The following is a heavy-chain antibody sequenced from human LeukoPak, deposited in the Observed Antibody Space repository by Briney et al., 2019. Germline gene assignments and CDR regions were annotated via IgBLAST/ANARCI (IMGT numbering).Heavy chain of an antibody. Sequence: SETLSLTCTVSGGSISSGDYYWSWIRQPPGKGLEWIVYIYYSVSNYYNPSLKSRVTISVDTSKNQFSLKLSSVTAADTAVYYCARDSGTGDFDYWGQGTLVTVSS. CDR2: IYYSVSN. CDR1: GGSISSGDYY. V-gene: IGHV4-30-4*08. J-gene: IGHJ4*02. CDR3: ARDSGTGDFDY. D-gene: IGHD3-10*01.